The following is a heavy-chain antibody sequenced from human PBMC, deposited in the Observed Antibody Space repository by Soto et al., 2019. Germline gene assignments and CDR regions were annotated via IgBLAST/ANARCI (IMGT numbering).Heavy chain of an antibody. Sequence: PWETLSLTCAVSGGSISSGGYSWSWIRQPPGKGLEWIGYIYHSGSTYYNPSLKSRATISVDRSKNQFSLKLSSVTAADTAVYYCAREGGNGYNWFDPWGQGTLVTVSS. D-gene: IGHD1-1*01. CDR1: GGSISSGGYS. CDR3: AREGGNGYNWFDP. V-gene: IGHV4-30-2*01. CDR2: IYHSGST. J-gene: IGHJ5*02.